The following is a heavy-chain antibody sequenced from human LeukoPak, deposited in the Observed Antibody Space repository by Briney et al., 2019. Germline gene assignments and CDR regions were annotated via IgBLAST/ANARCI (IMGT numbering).Heavy chain of an antibody. V-gene: IGHV3-30-3*01. CDR1: GFTFSSYA. D-gene: IGHD2-21*02. J-gene: IGHJ4*02. CDR2: ISYDGSNK. CDR3: ARAVPSYCGGDCYPTDY. Sequence: GGSLRLSCAASGFTFSSYAMHWVRQAPGKGLEWVAVISYDGSNKYYADSVKGRFTISRDNSKNTLYLQMNSLRAEDTAVYYGARAVPSYCGGDCYPTDYWGQGTLVTVSS.